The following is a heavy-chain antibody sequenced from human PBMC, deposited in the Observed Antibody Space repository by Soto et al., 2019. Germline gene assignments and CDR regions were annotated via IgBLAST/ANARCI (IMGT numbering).Heavy chain of an antibody. J-gene: IGHJ6*02. D-gene: IGHD6-6*01. CDR2: IIPIFGTA. Sequence: SVKVSCKASGGTFSSYAISWVRQAPGQGLEWMGGIIPIFGTANYAQKFQGRVTITADESTSTAYMELSSLRSEDTAVYYCARAGSSSSGDYYYYGMDVWGQGTTVTVSS. V-gene: IGHV1-69*13. CDR3: ARAGSSSSGDYYYYGMDV. CDR1: GGTFSSYA.